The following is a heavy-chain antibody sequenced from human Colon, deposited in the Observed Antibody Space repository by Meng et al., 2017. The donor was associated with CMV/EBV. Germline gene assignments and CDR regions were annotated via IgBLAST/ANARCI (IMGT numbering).Heavy chain of an antibody. Sequence: GESLKISCAASGFTFSSYWMSWVRQAPGKGLEWVANIKQDGSEKYYVDSVKGRFTISRDKAKNSLYLQMNSLRAEDTAVYYCARGPYYYYGMDVWGQGTTVTVSS. CDR1: GFTFSSYW. CDR3: ARGPYYYYGMDV. J-gene: IGHJ6*02. CDR2: IKQDGSEK. V-gene: IGHV3-7*01.